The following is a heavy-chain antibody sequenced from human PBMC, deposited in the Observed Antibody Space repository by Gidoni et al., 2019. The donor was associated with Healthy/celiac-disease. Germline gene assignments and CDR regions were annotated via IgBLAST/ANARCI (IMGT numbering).Heavy chain of an antibody. D-gene: IGHD3-22*01. CDR2: IYYSVST. J-gene: IGHJ4*02. V-gene: IGHV4-59*08. CDR1: GGSLSSYY. CDR3: ARLYYDSSGPLDY. Sequence: QVQLQESGPGLVKPSETLSLTCTVSGGSLSSYYWSWIRQPPGKGLEWIGYIYYSVSTNYNPSLKSRVTISVDTSKNQFSLKLSSVTAADTAVYYCARLYYDSSGPLDYWGQGTLVTVSS.